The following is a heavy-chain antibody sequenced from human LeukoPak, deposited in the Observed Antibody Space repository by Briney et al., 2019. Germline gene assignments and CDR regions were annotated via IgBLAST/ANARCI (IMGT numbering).Heavy chain of an antibody. Sequence: PGGSLRLSCEASEFTFDDYAMSWVRQAPGKGLEWVPGINWNGGSTGYADSVKGRFTISRDNAKNSLYLQMNSLRAEDTALYYCARGPLGRYYYYMDVWGKGTTVTVSS. CDR3: ARGPLGRYYYYMDV. CDR2: INWNGGST. D-gene: IGHD1-14*01. J-gene: IGHJ6*03. V-gene: IGHV3-20*04. CDR1: EFTFDDYA.